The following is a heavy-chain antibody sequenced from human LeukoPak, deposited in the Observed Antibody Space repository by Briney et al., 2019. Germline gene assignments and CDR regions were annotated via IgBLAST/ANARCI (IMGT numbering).Heavy chain of an antibody. Sequence: SETLSLTCTVSGDSISSSSFFWGWIRQPPGKGLEWIGSIYHSGSTYYNPSLKSRVTISVDTSKNQFSLKLSSVTAADTAVYYCAREVWNYGDYYYYMDVWGKGTTVTVSS. CDR2: IYHSGST. CDR1: GDSISSSSFF. V-gene: IGHV4-39*07. J-gene: IGHJ6*03. CDR3: AREVWNYGDYYYYMDV. D-gene: IGHD1-7*01.